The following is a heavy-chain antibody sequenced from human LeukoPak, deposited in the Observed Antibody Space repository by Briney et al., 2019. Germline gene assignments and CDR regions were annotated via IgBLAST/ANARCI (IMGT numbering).Heavy chain of an antibody. Sequence: SETLSLTCTVSGYSISTGYYWDWIRQPPGKGLEWIGTFYHGGSTYYNPSLKSRVTISVDTSKNQFSLKLNSVTAADTAVYYCARQYIDILTGYHRGELYWYFDLWGRGTLVTVSS. D-gene: IGHD3-9*01. J-gene: IGHJ2*01. CDR3: ARQYIDILTGYHRGELYWYFDL. CDR1: GYSISTGYY. V-gene: IGHV4-38-2*02. CDR2: FYHGGST.